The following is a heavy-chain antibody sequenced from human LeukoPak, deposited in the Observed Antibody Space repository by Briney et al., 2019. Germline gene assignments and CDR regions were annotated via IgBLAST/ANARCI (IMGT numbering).Heavy chain of an antibody. CDR1: GFTFSSYE. CDR3: GRGHWGLDY. V-gene: IGHV3-48*03. CDR2: ISSSGSTI. J-gene: IGHJ4*02. D-gene: IGHD7-27*01. Sequence: GGSLRLSCAASGFTFSSYEMNWVRQAPGKGLEWVSYISSSGSTIYYADSVKGRFTISRDNAKNSLYLEMNSLRAEDTAVYYCGRGHWGLDYWGQGTLVTVSS.